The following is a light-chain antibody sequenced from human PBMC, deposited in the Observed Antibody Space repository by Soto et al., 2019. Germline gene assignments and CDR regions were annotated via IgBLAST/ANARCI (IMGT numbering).Light chain of an antibody. CDR1: QSVSSNY. CDR3: QQRTNRPPIT. J-gene: IGKJ5*01. CDR2: GAS. Sequence: EIVLTQSPGTLSVSPGEGATLSCRASQSVSSNYLAWWQQRPGQGHRLLIYGASNRATGIPDRFRGSGSGTDLALTLSSLEPEPLAFYDYQQRTNRPPITFGQGTRLEI. V-gene: IGKV3D-20*02.